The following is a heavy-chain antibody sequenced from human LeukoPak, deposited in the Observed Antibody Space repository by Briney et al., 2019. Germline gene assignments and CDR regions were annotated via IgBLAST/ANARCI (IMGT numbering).Heavy chain of an antibody. CDR3: ASLYGSGKRWVDP. CDR2: TRNKANSYTT. CDR1: GFTFSTYS. D-gene: IGHD3-10*01. J-gene: IGHJ5*02. Sequence: PGGSLRLSGAASGFTFSTYSMNWVRQAPGKGLEWVGRTRNKANSYTTEYAASVKGRFTISRDDSKNSLYLQMNSLKTEDTAVYYCASLYGSGKRWVDPWGQGTLVTVSS. V-gene: IGHV3-72*01.